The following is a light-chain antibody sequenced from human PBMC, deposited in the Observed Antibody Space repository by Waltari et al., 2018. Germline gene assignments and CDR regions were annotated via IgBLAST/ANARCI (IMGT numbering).Light chain of an antibody. V-gene: IGLV2-11*01. J-gene: IGLJ1*01. CDR3: CSYAASSTYV. Sequence: QSALTQPRSVSGSPGQSVTISCTGTSSDVGGYDYVSWFQQHPGKAPKRIIYDVRERPSGVPGRFSGSKSGNTASLTISGLQAEDEADYYCCSYAASSTYVFGTGTEVTVL. CDR1: SSDVGGYDY. CDR2: DVR.